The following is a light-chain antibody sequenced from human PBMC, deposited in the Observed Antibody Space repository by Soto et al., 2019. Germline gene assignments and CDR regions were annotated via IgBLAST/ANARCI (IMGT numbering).Light chain of an antibody. V-gene: IGLV1-51*01. CDR2: DNN. CDR3: ATWDDSLSAAG. Sequence: QSVLTQPPSVSAAPGQKGTISCSGSSSNIGNNYVSWYQHRPGTAPKLLIYDNNKRPSGIPDRFSGSKSGTSATLGITGLQTGDEADYYCATWDDSLSAAGFGPGTKLTVL. J-gene: IGLJ1*01. CDR1: SSNIGNNY.